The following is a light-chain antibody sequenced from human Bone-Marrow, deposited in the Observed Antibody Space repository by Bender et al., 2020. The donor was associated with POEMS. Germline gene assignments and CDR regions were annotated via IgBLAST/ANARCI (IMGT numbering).Light chain of an antibody. CDR1: SGSIASSY. Sequence: NFMLTQPHSMSESPGKTVTISCTRSSGSIASSYVQWYQQRPGSAPAPVIYEDDQRPSGVPDRFSGSIDSSSNSASLTISGLETEDEADYYCQSYDRGDHWVFGGGTKLTVL. CDR2: EDD. CDR3: QSYDRGDHWV. J-gene: IGLJ3*02. V-gene: IGLV6-57*04.